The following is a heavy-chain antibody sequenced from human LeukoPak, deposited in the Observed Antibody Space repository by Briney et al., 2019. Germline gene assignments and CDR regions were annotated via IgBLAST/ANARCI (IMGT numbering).Heavy chain of an antibody. D-gene: IGHD2-2*01. CDR2: ISGGGGIT. CDR1: GFTSDSYA. V-gene: IGHV3-23*01. J-gene: IGHJ6*03. Sequence: PGGSLSLSCAASGFTSDSYAMTWVRQAPGKGLEWVSSISGGGGITNYADSVKGRFTISRDNSKYTLFLQMNSLRAEDTAVYYCAKYGVDCSSTSCYPLYYMDVWGKGTTVTVSS. CDR3: AKYGVDCSSTSCYPLYYMDV.